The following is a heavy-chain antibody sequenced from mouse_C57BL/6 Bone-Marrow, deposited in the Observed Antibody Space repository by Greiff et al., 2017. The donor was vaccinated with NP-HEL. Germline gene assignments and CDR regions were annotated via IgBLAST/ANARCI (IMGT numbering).Heavy chain of an antibody. J-gene: IGHJ2*01. CDR1: GYTFTSYW. Sequence: VQLQQPGAELVKPGASVKLSCKASGYTFTSYWMQWVKQRPGQGLEWIGEIDPSDSYTNYNQKFKGKATLTVDTSSSTAYMQLSSLTSEDSAVYYCAREEEGYYYGFDYWGQGTTLTVSS. D-gene: IGHD1-1*01. V-gene: IGHV1-50*01. CDR2: IDPSDSYT. CDR3: AREEEGYYYGFDY.